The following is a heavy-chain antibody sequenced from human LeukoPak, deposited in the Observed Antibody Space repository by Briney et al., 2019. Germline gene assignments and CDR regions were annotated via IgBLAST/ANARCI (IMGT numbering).Heavy chain of an antibody. CDR1: GFTFSSYG. J-gene: IGHJ6*02. CDR2: ISYDGSNK. CDR3: AKDFQHYDILMGMDV. D-gene: IGHD3-9*01. V-gene: IGHV3-30*18. Sequence: GGSLRLSCAASGFTFSSYGMHWVRQAPGQGLEWVAVISYDGSNKFYADSVKGRFTISRDNSKNTLYLQMNSLRAEDTAVYYCAKDFQHYDILMGMDVWGPGTTVTVSS.